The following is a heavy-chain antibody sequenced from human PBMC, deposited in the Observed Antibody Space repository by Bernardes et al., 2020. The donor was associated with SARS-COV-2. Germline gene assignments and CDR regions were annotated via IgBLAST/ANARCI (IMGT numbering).Heavy chain of an antibody. CDR1: GFTFSSYE. CDR2: IQSGGYT. D-gene: IGHD5-12*01. V-gene: IGHV3-66*01. CDR3: ARDGQWLRSFDY. Sequence: GGSLRLSCAASGFTFSSYEMNWVRQAPGKGLEWVSVIQSGGYTNYADSVKGRFTVSRDTSENTVSLQMNSLRAEDTAVYYCARDGQWLRSFDYWGQGTLVTVSS. J-gene: IGHJ4*02.